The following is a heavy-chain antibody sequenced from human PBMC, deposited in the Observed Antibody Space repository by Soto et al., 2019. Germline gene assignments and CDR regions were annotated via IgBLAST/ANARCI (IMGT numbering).Heavy chain of an antibody. CDR2: ISASGGNR. V-gene: IGHV3-23*01. Sequence: EVQMLESGGGLARPGGSLRLSCVGSEFIFSDYGMTWVRQAPGKGLEWVATISASGGNREYRDSLKGRFTISRDNSKNTLYLLLNGLTADDTAVYYCAKVAGGLGYFDLWGRGILVTVSS. J-gene: IGHJ2*01. D-gene: IGHD7-27*01. CDR1: EFIFSDYG. CDR3: AKVAGGLGYFDL.